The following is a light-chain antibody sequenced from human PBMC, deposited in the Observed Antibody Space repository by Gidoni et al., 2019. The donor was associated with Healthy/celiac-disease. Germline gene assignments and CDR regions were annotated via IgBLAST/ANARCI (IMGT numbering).Light chain of an antibody. CDR2: DVS. V-gene: IGLV2-11*01. J-gene: IGLJ3*02. CDR1: SSDVGGYNY. CDR3: CSYAGSNTSV. Sequence: QSALTQPRSVSGSPGQSVTISCTGTSSDVGGYNYVSWYQQRPGKEPKLMIYDVSKRPSGVPDRFSGSKSGNTASLTISGLQAEDEADYYCCSYAGSNTSVFGGGTKLTVL.